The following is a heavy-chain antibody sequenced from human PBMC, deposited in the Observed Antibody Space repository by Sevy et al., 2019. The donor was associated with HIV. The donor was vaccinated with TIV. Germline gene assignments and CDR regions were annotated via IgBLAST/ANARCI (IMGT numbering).Heavy chain of an antibody. CDR3: ARDLVGWFGELFSHGSDYYYGMDV. J-gene: IGHJ6*02. CDR1: GFAFSSYS. Sequence: GGSLRLSCAASGFAFSSYSMNWVRQAPGKGLEWVSYISSSSSTIYYADSVKGRFTISRDNAKNSLYLQMNSLRDEDTAVYYCARDLVGWFGELFSHGSDYYYGMDVWGQGTTVTVSS. V-gene: IGHV3-48*02. D-gene: IGHD3-10*01. CDR2: ISSSSSTI.